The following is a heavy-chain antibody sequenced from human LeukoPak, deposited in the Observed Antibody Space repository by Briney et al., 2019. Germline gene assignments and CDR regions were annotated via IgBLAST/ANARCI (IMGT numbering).Heavy chain of an antibody. V-gene: IGHV3-7*01. Sequence: GGSLRLSCAGSGITLSVYWMSWVRQAPGKGLEWVANIKQDGSEKYYRDSVQGRFTISRDNAKNSLYLRMNGLRAEDTAVYYCARSGSGYFDYWGQGSLVTVSS. CDR3: ARSGSGYFDY. CDR1: GITLSVYW. J-gene: IGHJ4*02. CDR2: IKQDGSEK.